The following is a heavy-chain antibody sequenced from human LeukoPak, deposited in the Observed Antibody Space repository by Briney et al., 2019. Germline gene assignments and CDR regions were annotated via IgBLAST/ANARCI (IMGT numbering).Heavy chain of an antibody. CDR1: GFTFSSYE. D-gene: IGHD6-6*01. J-gene: IGHJ3*02. Sequence: PGASLRLCCAASGFTFSSYEMHWVRQAPGKGLEWVSYISESGTTIYYADSVKGRFTISRDNAKNSLYLQMNSLRAEDTAVYYCAREGQDSYGFDMWGQGTMVTVSS. V-gene: IGHV3-48*03. CDR2: ISESGTTI. CDR3: AREGQDSYGFDM.